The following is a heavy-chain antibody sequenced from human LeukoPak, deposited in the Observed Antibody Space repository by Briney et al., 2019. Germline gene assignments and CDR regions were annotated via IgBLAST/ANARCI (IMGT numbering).Heavy chain of an antibody. CDR2: IRYDGSNK. J-gene: IGHJ4*02. CDR1: GFTFSSYG. Sequence: GGSLRLSCAASGFTFSSYGMHWVRQAPGKGLEWVAFIRYDGSNKYYADSVKGRFTISRDNAKNSLYLQMNSLRAEDMALYYCAKGRDSSYVGSQFDYWGQGTLVTVSS. CDR3: AKGRDSSYVGSQFDY. D-gene: IGHD2-21*02. V-gene: IGHV3-30*02.